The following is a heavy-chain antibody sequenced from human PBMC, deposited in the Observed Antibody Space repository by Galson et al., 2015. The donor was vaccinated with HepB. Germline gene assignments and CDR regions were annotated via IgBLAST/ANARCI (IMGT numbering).Heavy chain of an antibody. CDR1: GFTFSSYA. CDR3: AKGTVVAATLFRLPSVDY. D-gene: IGHD2-15*01. V-gene: IGHV3-23*01. J-gene: IGHJ4*02. Sequence: SLRLSCAASGFTFSSYAMSWVRQAPGKGLEWVSAISGSGGSTYYADSVKGRFTISSDNSKNTLYLQMNSLRAEDTAVYYCAKGTVVAATLFRLPSVDYWGQGTLVTVSS. CDR2: ISGSGGST.